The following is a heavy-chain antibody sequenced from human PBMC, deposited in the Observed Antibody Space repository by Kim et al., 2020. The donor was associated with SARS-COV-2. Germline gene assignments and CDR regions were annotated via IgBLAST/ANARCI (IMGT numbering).Heavy chain of an antibody. D-gene: IGHD3-10*01. CDR1: GFTFSSYS. Sequence: GGSLRLSCAASGFTFSSYSMNWVRQAPGKGLEWVSSISSSSSYIYYADSVKGRFTISRDNAKNSLYLQMNSLRDGDTAVYYCARDRAVRGVMIYYGMDVWGQGATVTVSS. J-gene: IGHJ6*02. CDR2: ISSSSSYI. CDR3: ARDRAVRGVMIYYGMDV. V-gene: IGHV3-21*01.